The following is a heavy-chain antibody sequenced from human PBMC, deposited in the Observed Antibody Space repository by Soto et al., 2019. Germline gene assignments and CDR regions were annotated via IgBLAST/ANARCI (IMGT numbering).Heavy chain of an antibody. J-gene: IGHJ3*02. Sequence: QVQLQESGPGLVKPSGTLSLTCAVSGGSISSSNWWSWVRQPPGKGLEWIGEIYHSGSTNYNPSLKRRVPISVDNFTNQVSLKLSAVTAADTAVYYCARVSSPTVTTGDDAFDIWGQGPMVTVSS. CDR3: ARVSSPTVTTGDDAFDI. CDR1: GGSISSSNW. CDR2: IYHSGST. V-gene: IGHV4-4*02. D-gene: IGHD4-17*01.